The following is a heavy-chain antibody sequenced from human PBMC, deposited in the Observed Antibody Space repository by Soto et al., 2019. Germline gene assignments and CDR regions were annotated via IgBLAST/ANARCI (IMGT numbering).Heavy chain of an antibody. D-gene: IGHD3-3*01. Sequence: EVQLVQSGGGLVQPGGSLRLSCAASGFTFSSYSMNWVRQAPGKGLEWISYISTTSSSIYYADSVKGRFTISRDNAKNSLFLQMNSLRDEDTAVYYCARKGVAFHYWGQGALVTVSS. CDR3: ARKGVAFHY. CDR1: GFTFSSYS. CDR2: ISTTSSSI. V-gene: IGHV3-48*02. J-gene: IGHJ4*02.